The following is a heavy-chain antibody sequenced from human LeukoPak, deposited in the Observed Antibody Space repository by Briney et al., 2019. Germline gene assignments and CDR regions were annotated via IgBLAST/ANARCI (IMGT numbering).Heavy chain of an antibody. D-gene: IGHD3-10*01. CDR1: GFTVSSNY. J-gene: IGHJ4*02. Sequence: GGSLRLSCAASGFTVSSNYMSWVRQAPGKGLEWVSVIYSGGSTYYADSVKGRFTISRDNSKNTLYLQMNSLRAEDTAVYYCAKEGGALLWFGELPIDYWGQGTLVTVSS. V-gene: IGHV3-53*01. CDR2: IYSGGST. CDR3: AKEGGALLWFGELPIDY.